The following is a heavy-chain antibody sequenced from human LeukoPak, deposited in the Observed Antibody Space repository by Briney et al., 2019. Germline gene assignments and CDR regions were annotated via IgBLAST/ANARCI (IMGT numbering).Heavy chain of an antibody. D-gene: IGHD6-13*01. V-gene: IGHV4-34*01. Sequence: PSETLSLTCAVYGGSFSGYYWSWIRQPPGKGLEWIGEINHSGSTNYNPSLKSRVTISVDTSKNQFSLKLSSVIAADTAVYYCASLPPIAGYSSSLYWFDPWGQGTLVTVSS. CDR3: ASLPPIAGYSSSLYWFDP. CDR1: GGSFSGYY. J-gene: IGHJ5*02. CDR2: INHSGST.